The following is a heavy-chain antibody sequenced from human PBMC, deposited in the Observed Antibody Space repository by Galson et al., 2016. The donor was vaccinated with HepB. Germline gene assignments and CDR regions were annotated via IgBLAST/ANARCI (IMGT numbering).Heavy chain of an antibody. V-gene: IGHV3-11*01. CDR2: IGSSGANI. CDR1: GFIFTDYY. Sequence: SLRLSCAASGFIFTDYYMTWIRQAPGKGLEWVSSIGSSGANIYYADSVRGRVTISRDNSKNSLYLQMNSLRAEATAVYYCARVDTIFGVVIRRSLNYFDYWGQGTLVTVSS. D-gene: IGHD3-3*01. CDR3: ARVDTIFGVVIRRSLNYFDY. J-gene: IGHJ4*02.